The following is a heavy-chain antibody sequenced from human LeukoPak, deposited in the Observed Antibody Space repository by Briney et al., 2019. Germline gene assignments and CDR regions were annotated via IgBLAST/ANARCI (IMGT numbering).Heavy chain of an antibody. CDR2: ISGSGGST. V-gene: IGHV3-23*01. J-gene: IGHJ4*02. D-gene: IGHD6-19*01. CDR1: GFTFSSYA. CDR3: AKDGSGWYLPTFDY. Sequence: GGSLRLSCAASGFTFSSYAMSWVRQAPGKGLEWVSAISGSGGSTYYADSVKGRFTISRDNSKNTLYLRMNSLRAEDTAVYYCAKDGSGWYLPTFDYWGQGTLVTVSS.